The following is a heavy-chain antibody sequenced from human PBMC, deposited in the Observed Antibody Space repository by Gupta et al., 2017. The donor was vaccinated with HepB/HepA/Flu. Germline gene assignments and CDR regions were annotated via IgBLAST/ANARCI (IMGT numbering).Heavy chain of an antibody. CDR2: IGSDMRT. V-gene: IGHV3-23*01. D-gene: IGHD3-3*02. J-gene: IGHJ6*03. CDR3: AKDLHFWSAMDV. Sequence: EVLLLQSGGGLVQHGGFLRLSCAASGLTLTGTAMSWVGQAPGKGLEWVAGIGSDMRTHYADSVKGRFTISRDNSQNTVSLEMNIVRAEDTAVYYCAKDLHFWSAMDVWGEGTTVTVSS. CDR1: GLTLTGTA.